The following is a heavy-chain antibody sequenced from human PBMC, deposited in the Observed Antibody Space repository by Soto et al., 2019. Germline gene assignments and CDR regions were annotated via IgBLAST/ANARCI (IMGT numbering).Heavy chain of an antibody. CDR1: GGSISSSSYY. J-gene: IGHJ5*02. Sequence: PSETLTLTGTVSGGSISSSSYYWGWIRQPPWKGLEWIGSIYYSGSTYYNPSLKSRVTISVDTSKNQFSLKLSSVTAADTAVYYCARHVSRYGDYVNNWFDPWGQGTLVTVSS. D-gene: IGHD4-17*01. V-gene: IGHV4-39*01. CDR3: ARHVSRYGDYVNNWFDP. CDR2: IYYSGST.